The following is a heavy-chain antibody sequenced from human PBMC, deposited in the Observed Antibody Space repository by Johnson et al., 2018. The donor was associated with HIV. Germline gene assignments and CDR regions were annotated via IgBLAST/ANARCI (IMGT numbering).Heavy chain of an antibody. Sequence: VQLVESGGGLVQPGGSLRLSCAASGFSFSGYDMHWVRQVSGVGLEWVSAIGTAGDTYYADSVRGRFTISRDNAKNSLYLQMNSLRAEDTAVYYCAKDNSYGDLRDAFDIWGQGTMVTVSS. CDR3: AKDNSYGDLRDAFDI. V-gene: IGHV3-13*04. D-gene: IGHD4-17*01. CDR1: GFSFSGYD. J-gene: IGHJ3*02. CDR2: IGTAGDT.